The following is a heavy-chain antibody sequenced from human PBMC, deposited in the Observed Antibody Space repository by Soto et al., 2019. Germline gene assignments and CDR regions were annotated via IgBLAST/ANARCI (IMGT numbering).Heavy chain of an antibody. CDR1: GYPFGDYA. CDR3: AKDAIPYNGRDDAFDL. J-gene: IGHJ3*01. V-gene: IGHV3-23*01. Sequence: LRLSCVASGYPFGDYAMRWVRQAPGKGLEWVSAIGPTEAHAPAYAASVKGRFTISRDNSRNILYLQMTNLRAEDAGVYYCAKDAIPYNGRDDAFDLWGQGTMVTVSS. CDR2: IGPTEAHAP. D-gene: IGHD2-2*02.